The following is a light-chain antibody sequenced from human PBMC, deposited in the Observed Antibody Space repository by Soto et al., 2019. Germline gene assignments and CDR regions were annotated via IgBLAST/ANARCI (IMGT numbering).Light chain of an antibody. CDR3: QHYNNWPPYT. J-gene: IGKJ2*01. Sequence: EIVMTQSPATLSVSPGERATLSCRASQSVSSNLAWYQQKPDQAPRLLIYDASTRASGIPARFSGSGSGTEFTLTISSLQSVDFAVYYCQHYNNWPPYTFGQGTKLEIK. V-gene: IGKV3-15*01. CDR2: DAS. CDR1: QSVSSN.